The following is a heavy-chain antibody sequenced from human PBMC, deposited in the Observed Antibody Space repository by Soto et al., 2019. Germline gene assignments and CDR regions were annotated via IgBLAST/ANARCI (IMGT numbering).Heavy chain of an antibody. CDR3: AREVVVPAAMNYYYDGMDV. J-gene: IGHJ6*02. CDR1: GGSISSGGYY. CDR2: IYYSGST. D-gene: IGHD2-2*01. V-gene: IGHV4-31*03. Sequence: QVQLQESGPGLVNPSQTMSLTCPVSGGSISSGGYYWSWIRQHPGQGLEWIGYIYYSGSTYYNPSLKSRVTISVDTSKTQFSLKLSSVTAADTAVYYCAREVVVPAAMNYYYDGMDVWGQGTTVTVSS.